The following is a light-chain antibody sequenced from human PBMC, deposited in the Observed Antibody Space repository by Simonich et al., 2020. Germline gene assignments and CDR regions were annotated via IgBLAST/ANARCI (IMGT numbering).Light chain of an antibody. J-gene: IGKJ4*01. CDR1: QSVSSY. V-gene: IGKV3-11*01. CDR3: QQRSNWPLT. Sequence: EIVFTHSPATLSLSPGETATLSCRASQSVSSYLSWYQQKPGQAPRLLIYGESNRATCIPARFSGSGSVTDFTLTISSLEPEDFAVYYCQQRSNWPLTFGGGTKVEIK. CDR2: GES.